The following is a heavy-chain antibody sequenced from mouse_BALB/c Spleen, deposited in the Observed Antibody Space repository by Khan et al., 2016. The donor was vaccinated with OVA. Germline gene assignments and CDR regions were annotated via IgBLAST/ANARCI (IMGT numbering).Heavy chain of an antibody. D-gene: IGHD1-1*01. J-gene: IGHJ2*01. CDR2: ISYSGRT. V-gene: IGHV3-2*02. Sequence: EVQLQESGPGLVKPSQSLSLTCTVTGYSITSDYAWNWIRQFPGNILEWMGYISYSGRTSYNPSLNSRISITRDTSKNQFFLQLTSVTTEDTATYYCARSVTITTVVATDFDYWGKGTTLTVSS. CDR3: ARSVTITTVVATDFDY. CDR1: GYSITSDYA.